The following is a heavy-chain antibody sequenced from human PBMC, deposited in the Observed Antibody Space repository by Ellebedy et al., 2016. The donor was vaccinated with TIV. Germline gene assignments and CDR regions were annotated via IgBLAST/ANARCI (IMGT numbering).Heavy chain of an antibody. D-gene: IGHD2-2*03. Sequence: GESLKISCAASGFTFSDYYMSWIRQAPGKGLEWVSYISSGAGYTNYADSVQGRFTISRDNGKNSLYLQMNSLRAEDTAVYYCASGHCTSSTCSEGYGGSWGPGTLVTVSS. CDR1: GFTFSDYY. CDR3: ASGHCTSSTCSEGYGGS. CDR2: ISSGAGYT. V-gene: IGHV3-11*06. J-gene: IGHJ5*02.